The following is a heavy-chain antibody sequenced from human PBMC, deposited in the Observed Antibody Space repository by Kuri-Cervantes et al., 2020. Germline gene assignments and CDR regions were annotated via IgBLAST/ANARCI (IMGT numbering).Heavy chain of an antibody. J-gene: IGHJ4*02. D-gene: IGHD5-18*01. V-gene: IGHV3-64*01. CDR1: GFTFSSYG. Sequence: GESLKIPCAASGFTFSSYGMHWVRQAPGKGLEYVSAISSNGGSTYYANSVKGRFTISRDNSKNTLYLQMGSLRAEDMAVYYCARGRWIQLWARKYYFDYWGQGTLVTVSS. CDR3: ARGRWIQLWARKYYFDY. CDR2: ISSNGGST.